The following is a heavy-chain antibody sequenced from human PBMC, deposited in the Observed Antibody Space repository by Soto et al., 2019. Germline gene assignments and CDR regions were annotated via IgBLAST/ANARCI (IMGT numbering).Heavy chain of an antibody. Sequence: PWGSLVVSCAPSGFTFSIYAMSWVRQAPGKGLEWVSVISGSDGSTYYADSVKGRFTISRDNSKNTLFLQMNSLRGEDTAVYYCARKAGLVSLYPPEFDPRGQGTMVTVSS. CDR1: GFTFSIYA. CDR2: ISGSDGST. D-gene: IGHD2-8*01. V-gene: IGHV3-23*01. CDR3: ARKAGLVSLYPPEFDP. J-gene: IGHJ5*02.